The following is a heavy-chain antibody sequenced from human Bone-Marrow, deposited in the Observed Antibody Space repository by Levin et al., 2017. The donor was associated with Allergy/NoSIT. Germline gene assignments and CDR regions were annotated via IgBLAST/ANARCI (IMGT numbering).Heavy chain of an antibody. D-gene: IGHD6-6*01. CDR1: GSSFTDYG. J-gene: IGHJ4*02. Sequence: GGSLRLSCWASGSSFTDYGITWVRQAPGQGLEWMGWIGGYNGNTQYLEKFQGRVTMTRDTTTNRAYMELRNLRSDDTAVYYCARYISSSSSDDHWGQGTLVTVSS. CDR3: ARYISSSSSDDH. V-gene: IGHV1-18*01. CDR2: IGGYNGNT.